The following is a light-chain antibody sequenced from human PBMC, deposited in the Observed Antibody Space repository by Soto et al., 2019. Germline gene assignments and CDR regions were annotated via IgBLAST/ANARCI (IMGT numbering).Light chain of an antibody. CDR1: QNIYYN. J-gene: IGKJ1*01. CDR3: LQYHNLWA. Sequence: IVMTQSPATLSGSPGESATLSCRASQNIYYNVAWYQHRPGQAPRLLIYRASTRATGVPARFSGSGSGTEFTLTISSLQSEDFTVYSCLQYHNLWAFGQGTKVEI. V-gene: IGKV3-15*01. CDR2: RAS.